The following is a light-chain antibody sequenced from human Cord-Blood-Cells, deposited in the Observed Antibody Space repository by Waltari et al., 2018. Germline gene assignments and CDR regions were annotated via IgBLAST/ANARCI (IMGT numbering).Light chain of an antibody. CDR3: QQYGSSPYT. Sequence: EIVLTQSPGTLSLSPGERATPSCRASQSVSGSSLAWYQQKPGQAPRLLIYGASSRATGIPDRFSGSGSGTDFTLTISRLEPEDFAVYYCQQYGSSPYTFGQGTKLEIK. J-gene: IGKJ2*01. V-gene: IGKV3-20*01. CDR1: QSVSGSS. CDR2: GAS.